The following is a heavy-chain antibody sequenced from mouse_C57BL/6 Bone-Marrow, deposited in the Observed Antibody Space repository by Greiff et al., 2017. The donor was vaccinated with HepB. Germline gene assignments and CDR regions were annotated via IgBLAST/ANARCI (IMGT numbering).Heavy chain of an antibody. CDR1: GFNIKDDY. CDR3: TRAYYGSSWDY. Sequence: VQLQQSGAELVRPGASVKLSCTASGFNIKDDYMHWVKQRPEQGLEWIGWIDPENGDTEYASKFQGKATITADTSSNTAYLQLSSLTSEDTAVYYCTRAYYGSSWDYWGQGTTLTVSS. V-gene: IGHV14-4*01. J-gene: IGHJ2*01. D-gene: IGHD1-1*01. CDR2: IDPENGDT.